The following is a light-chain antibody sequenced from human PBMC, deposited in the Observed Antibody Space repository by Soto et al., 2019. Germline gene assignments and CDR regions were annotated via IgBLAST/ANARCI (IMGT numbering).Light chain of an antibody. V-gene: IGLV2-14*01. CDR2: DVS. J-gene: IGLJ2*01. CDR3: SSYTSSSTLDVV. Sequence: QSALTQPASVSGSPGQSITISCTGTSSDVGAYSYVSWYQQHPGKAPKLMIYDVSNRPSGVSNRFSGSKSGNTASLTISGLQAEDEADYYCSSYTSSSTLDVVFGGGTKLTVL. CDR1: SSDVGAYSY.